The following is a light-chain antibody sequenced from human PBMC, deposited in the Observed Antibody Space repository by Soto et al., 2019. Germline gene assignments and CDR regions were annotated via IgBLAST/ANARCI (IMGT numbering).Light chain of an antibody. CDR3: QQYGSSPRT. Sequence: EIVLTQSPGTLSLSPGERATLSCRASQSVSRSYLAWYQQKPGQAPRLLIYGASSRATGIPDRFGGSGSGTDFTLTISRLEPEDFAVYFCQQYGSSPRTFGQGTKLEI. CDR1: QSVSRSY. J-gene: IGKJ2*01. CDR2: GAS. V-gene: IGKV3-20*01.